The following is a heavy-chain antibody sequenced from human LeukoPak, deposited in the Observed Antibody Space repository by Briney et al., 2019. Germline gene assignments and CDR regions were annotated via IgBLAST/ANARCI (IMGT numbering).Heavy chain of an antibody. J-gene: IGHJ5*02. CDR3: ARGLGVTGTRIWFNP. D-gene: IGHD1-7*01. V-gene: IGHV4-34*01. CDR1: GGSFSGYY. CDR2: INHRGST. Sequence: PSETLSLTCAVYGGSFSGYYWSWIRQPPGKGLEWIGEINHRGSTNYNPSLKSRVTISVDTSKNQFSLKLSSVTAADTAVYYCARGLGVTGTRIWFNPWGQGTLVTVSS.